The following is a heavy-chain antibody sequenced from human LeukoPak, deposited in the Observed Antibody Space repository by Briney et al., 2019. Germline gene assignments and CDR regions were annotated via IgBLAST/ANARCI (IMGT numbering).Heavy chain of an antibody. J-gene: IGHJ4*02. V-gene: IGHV3-9*01. CDR1: GFTFDAYA. Sequence: GGSLRLSCAASGFTFDAYAMHWVRQAPGKGLEWVSGISWNSGSIGYADSVKGRFTISRDNAKNSLSLQMNSLRAEDTAVYYCARVYGGKGGVFDYWGQGTLVTVSS. D-gene: IGHD4-23*01. CDR2: ISWNSGSI. CDR3: ARVYGGKGGVFDY.